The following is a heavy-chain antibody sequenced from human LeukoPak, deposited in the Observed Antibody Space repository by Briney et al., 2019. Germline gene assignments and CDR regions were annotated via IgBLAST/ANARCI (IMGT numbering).Heavy chain of an antibody. D-gene: IGHD2/OR15-2a*01. CDR3: ARELSYDGSGGGLDY. CDR1: GYTFTSYG. V-gene: IGHV1-18*04. CDR2: ISAYNGNT. Sequence: ASVKVSCKASGYTFTSYGISWVRQAPGQGLEWIGWISAYNGNTNYAQKLQGRVTMTTDTSTSTAYMELRSLRSDDTAVYYCARELSYDGSGGGLDYWGQGTLVTVSS. J-gene: IGHJ4*02.